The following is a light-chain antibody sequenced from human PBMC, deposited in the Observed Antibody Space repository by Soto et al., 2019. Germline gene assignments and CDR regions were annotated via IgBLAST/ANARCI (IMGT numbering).Light chain of an antibody. V-gene: IGLV2-8*01. CDR1: SSDVGTYNY. Sequence: QSALTQPPSACGSPGQSGTMSCTGTSSDVGTYNYVSWYQQHPGKAPKLMMYDVSERPSGVPDRFSGSKSGNTASLTVSVLQAECEAEYFCSSYAGSDSLVFGGGTKLTVL. CDR3: SSYAGSDSLV. CDR2: DVS. J-gene: IGLJ2*01.